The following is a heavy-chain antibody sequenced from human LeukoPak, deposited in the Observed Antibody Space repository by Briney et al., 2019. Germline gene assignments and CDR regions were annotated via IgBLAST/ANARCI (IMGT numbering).Heavy chain of an antibody. D-gene: IGHD3-3*01. Sequence: PGGSLRLSCAASGFTFSSYAMSWVRQAPGKGLEWVSAISGSGGSTYYADSVKGRFTISRDNSKNTLYLQMNSLRAEDTAVYYCAKDQTTYYDLWSGYSDYWGQGTLVTVSS. CDR1: GFTFSSYA. V-gene: IGHV3-23*01. CDR3: AKDQTTYYDLWSGYSDY. CDR2: ISGSGGST. J-gene: IGHJ4*02.